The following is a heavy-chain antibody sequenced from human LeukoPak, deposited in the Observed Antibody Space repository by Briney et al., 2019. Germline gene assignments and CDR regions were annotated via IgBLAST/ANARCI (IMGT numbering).Heavy chain of an antibody. D-gene: IGHD3-22*01. CDR2: IYYSGST. CDR1: GGSISSSSYY. Sequence: SETLSLTCTVSGGSISSSSYYWGWIRQPPGKGLEWIGSIYYSGSTYYNPSLKSRVTISVDTSKNQFSLKISSLTAADTAVYYCARAAIPYDISPYYDGYMDVWGKGTTVTVSS. J-gene: IGHJ6*03. V-gene: IGHV4-39*07. CDR3: ARAAIPYDISPYYDGYMDV.